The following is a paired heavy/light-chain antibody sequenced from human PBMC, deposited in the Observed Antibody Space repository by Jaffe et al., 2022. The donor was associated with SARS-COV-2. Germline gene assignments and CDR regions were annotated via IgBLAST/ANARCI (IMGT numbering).Heavy chain of an antibody. CDR2: ISYNGTNT. D-gene: IGHD3-9*01. CDR1: GFTFVSYP. CDR3: ARVSFYYDTLNGYRHYWYFDL. J-gene: IGHJ2*01. V-gene: IGHV3-30*03. Sequence: LVESGGSVVQPGRSLRLSCAASGFTFVSYPMHWVRQAPGKGLEWVAVISYNGTNTSYTDSVKGRFTISRDDSKNAMYLQMTGLGADDTATYYCARVSFYYDTLNGYRHYWYFDLWGRGTPVTVSS.
Light chain of an antibody. CDR1: QSVSRNY. CDR2: GAS. J-gene: IGKJ4*01. V-gene: IGKV3-20*01. CDR3: QQYSSPPLT. Sequence: EIVLTQSPDTLSLSPGERATLSCRASQSVSRNYLAWYQQKPGQAPRLLMFGASSRATDIPDRFSGSGSGTDFTLTISRLEPEDFAVYYCQQYSSPPLTFGGGTKVEIK.